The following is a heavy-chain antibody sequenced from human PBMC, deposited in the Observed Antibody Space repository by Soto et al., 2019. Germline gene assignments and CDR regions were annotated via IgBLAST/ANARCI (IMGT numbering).Heavy chain of an antibody. CDR3: AIEPPTAESDYYDGTGCSYVDP. V-gene: IGHV1-69*06. CDR1: GGTFSSYA. Sequence: QVHLVQSGAVVKKPGSSVKVSCKASGGTFSSYAISWVRQAPGQGLEWMGGILPIFGTTNYAQIFQGRVTISAGKSTSTADMELRSLRSEDTAVYYWAIEPPTAESDYYDGTGCSYVDPWCKGNLVTVPP. CDR2: ILPIFGTT. J-gene: IGHJ5*02. D-gene: IGHD3-22*01.